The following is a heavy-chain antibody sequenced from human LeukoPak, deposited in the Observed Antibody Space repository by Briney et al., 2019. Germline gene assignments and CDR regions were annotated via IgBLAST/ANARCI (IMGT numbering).Heavy chain of an antibody. Sequence: GGSLGLSCAASGFTFSDYYMSWIRQAPGKGLEWVSYISSSGSTIYYADSAKGRFTISRDNAKNSLYLQMNSLRAEDTAVYYCARGGVTGTIFGWFDPWGQGTLVTVSS. V-gene: IGHV3-11*01. J-gene: IGHJ5*02. D-gene: IGHD1-20*01. CDR2: ISSSGSTI. CDR1: GFTFSDYY. CDR3: ARGGVTGTIFGWFDP.